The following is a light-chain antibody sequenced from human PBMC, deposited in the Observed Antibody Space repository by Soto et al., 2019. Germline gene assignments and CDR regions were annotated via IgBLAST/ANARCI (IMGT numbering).Light chain of an antibody. Sequence: DIQLTQSPSFLSASVGDRVILTCRASQGISSYLAWYQKKPWKTPKLLIYAASTLQSGVTSRLSGSESWTEFTLTINSLLPEYCATDYCLQLNSYPYNFGQGTKLEIK. CDR2: AAS. CDR1: QGISSY. J-gene: IGKJ2*01. CDR3: LQLNSYPYN. V-gene: IGKV1-9*01.